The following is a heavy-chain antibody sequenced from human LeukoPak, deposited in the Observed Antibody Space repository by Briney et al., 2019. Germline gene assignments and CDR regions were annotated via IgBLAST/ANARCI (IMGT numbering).Heavy chain of an antibody. CDR2: IIPIFGTA. D-gene: IGHD2-2*01. J-gene: IGHJ4*02. Sequence: SVKVSCKASGGTFSSYAISRVRQAPGQGLEWMGGIIPIFGTANYAQKFQGRVTITADKSTSTAYMELSSLRSEDTAVYYCAGTPTRDCSSTSCYQFDYWGQGTLVTVSS. CDR3: AGTPTRDCSSTSCYQFDY. V-gene: IGHV1-69*06. CDR1: GGTFSSYA.